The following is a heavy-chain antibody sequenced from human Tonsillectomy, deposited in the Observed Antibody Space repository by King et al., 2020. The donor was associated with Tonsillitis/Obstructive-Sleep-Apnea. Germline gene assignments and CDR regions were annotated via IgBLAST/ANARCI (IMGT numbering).Heavy chain of an antibody. CDR1: GFTFSSCG. Sequence: VQLVESGGGVVQPGRSLRLSCASSGFTFSSCGMHWVRQAPGKGLEWVAVIWYYGSNKYYADSVQGRFTISRDKSKNTLYLQMNSLSAEDTAVYFCARGWENYGYGSGSYFDLWGRGTLVTVSS. D-gene: IGHD5-18*01. V-gene: IGHV3-33*01. J-gene: IGHJ2*01. CDR3: ARGWENYGYGSGSYFDL. CDR2: IWYYGSNK.